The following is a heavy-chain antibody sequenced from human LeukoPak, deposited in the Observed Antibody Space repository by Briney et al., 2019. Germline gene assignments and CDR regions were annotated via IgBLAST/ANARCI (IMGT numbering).Heavy chain of an antibody. J-gene: IGHJ5*02. CDR3: ARRLPFRYYYDSSGYYYGKLRGWFDP. D-gene: IGHD3-22*01. Sequence: PSETLSLTCTVSGGSVSSGTYYWSWIRQPAGKGLEWIGRIYTSGSTNYNPSLKSRVSISIDTSKKQFSLKLSSVTAADTAVYYCARRLPFRYYYDSSGYYYGKLRGWFDPWGQGTLVTVSS. V-gene: IGHV4-61*02. CDR2: IYTSGST. CDR1: GGSVSSGTYY.